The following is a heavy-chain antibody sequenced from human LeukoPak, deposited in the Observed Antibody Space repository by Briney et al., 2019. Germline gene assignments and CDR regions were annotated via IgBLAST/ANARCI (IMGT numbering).Heavy chain of an antibody. CDR2: INHSGST. CDR3: ARDVYDFWSGYYINWFDP. D-gene: IGHD3-3*01. CDR1: GGSFSGYY. V-gene: IGHV4-34*01. J-gene: IGHJ5*02. Sequence: SETLSLTCAVYGGSFSGYYWSWIRQPPGKGLEWIGEINHSGSTNYNPSLKSRVTMSVDTSKNQFSLKLSSVTAADTAVYYCARDVYDFWSGYYINWFDPWGQGTLVTVSS.